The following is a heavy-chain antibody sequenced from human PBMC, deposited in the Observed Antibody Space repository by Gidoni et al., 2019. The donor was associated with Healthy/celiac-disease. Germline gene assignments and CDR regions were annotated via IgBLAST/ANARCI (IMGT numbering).Heavy chain of an antibody. CDR1: GLTFSSDA. CDR2: IIPIFGTA. V-gene: IGHV1-69*14. J-gene: IGHJ5*02. D-gene: IGHD3-10*01. Sequence: QVQLVQSGPEAKKPGPSVKVSCKASGLTFSSDAIRWVRQAPGQGLEWMGGIIPIFGTANYAQKVQGRVTITADKSTSTAYMELSSLRSEDTAVYYCARESTELLPGLGGPSWFAPWGQGTLVTVSS. CDR3: ARESTELLPGLGGPSWFAP.